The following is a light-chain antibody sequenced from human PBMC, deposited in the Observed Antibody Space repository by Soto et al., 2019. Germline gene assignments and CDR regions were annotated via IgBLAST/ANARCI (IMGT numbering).Light chain of an antibody. CDR3: QQYNNWPQGT. Sequence: EIVMTQSPAALSASPGERVTLSCRVSQSVSSNLAWYQQKPGQPPRLLIYGASTRATGIPARFSGSGSGTGFTLTISSLQSEDFAVYYCQQYNNWPQGTFGQGTKLEMK. J-gene: IGKJ2*02. CDR1: QSVSSN. V-gene: IGKV3-15*01. CDR2: GAS.